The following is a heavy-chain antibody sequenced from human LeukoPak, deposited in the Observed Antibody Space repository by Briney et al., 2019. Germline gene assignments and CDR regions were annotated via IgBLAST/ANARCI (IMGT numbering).Heavy chain of an antibody. CDR3: VRDAKQYYDILTGYYNDAFDI. V-gene: IGHV3-21*01. CDR1: GFTFSSYS. Sequence: GGSLRLSCAASGFTFSSYSMNWVRQAPGKGLEWVSSISSGSSYIYYADSVKGRFTVSTDNAKHSLYLQMNSLRAEDTAVYYCVRDAKQYYDILTGYYNDAFDIWGQGTMVTVSS. J-gene: IGHJ3*02. CDR2: ISSGSSYI. D-gene: IGHD3-9*01.